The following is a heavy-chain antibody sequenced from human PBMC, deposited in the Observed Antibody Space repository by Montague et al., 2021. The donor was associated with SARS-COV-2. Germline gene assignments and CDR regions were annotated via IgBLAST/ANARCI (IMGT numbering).Heavy chain of an antibody. D-gene: IGHD2-21*02. Sequence: SETLSLTCTVSGGSIMRSDYYWGWIRQAPGKGLEWIGSIYYSGRTMYTPSLKTRLSMSIDKSKNQFSLRLNSVTAADTSIYYCARHETGYPPFGDGGQGTLVTVSS. J-gene: IGHJ4*02. CDR1: GGSIMRSDYY. CDR2: IYYSGRT. V-gene: IGHV4-39*01. CDR3: ARHETGYPPFGD.